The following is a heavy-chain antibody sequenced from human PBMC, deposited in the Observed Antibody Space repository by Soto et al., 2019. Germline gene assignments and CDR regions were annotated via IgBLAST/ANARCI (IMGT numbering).Heavy chain of an antibody. J-gene: IGHJ3*01. CDR3: ARGDYHDTSGPFSDAFDV. D-gene: IGHD3-22*01. CDR2: IFYSGST. V-gene: IGHV4-39*01. CDR1: GGSISSYS. Sequence: SETLSLTCTVSGGSISSYSWDWIRQPPGKGLEWIGSIFYSGSTYYNPSLKSRVTISVDTSKNQFSLTLTSVTAADTAVYYCARGDYHDTSGPFSDAFDVWGQGTMVTVS.